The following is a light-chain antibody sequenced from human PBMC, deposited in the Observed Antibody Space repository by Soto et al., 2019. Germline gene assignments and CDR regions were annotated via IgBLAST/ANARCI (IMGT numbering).Light chain of an antibody. CDR1: QGIGSW. J-gene: IGKJ5*01. CDR3: QQAASFPIT. Sequence: DIQMTQSPSSVSASIGDRVTITCRASQGIGSWLAWYQQKPGKAPNLLIYTVSSLQSGVPSRFSGSGSGTDFTLTISNLQPEDFATYYCQQAASFPITFGQGRRLEIK. V-gene: IGKV1-12*01. CDR2: TVS.